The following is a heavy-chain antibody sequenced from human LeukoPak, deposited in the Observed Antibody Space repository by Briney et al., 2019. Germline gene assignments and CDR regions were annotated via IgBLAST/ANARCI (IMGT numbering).Heavy chain of an antibody. V-gene: IGHV4-38-2*02. CDR2: IYHSGST. CDR1: GYSISSGYY. J-gene: IGHJ4*02. CDR3: ARDLARYSRDSSGYDY. Sequence: SETLSLTCAVSGYSISSGYYWGWIRQPPGEGLEWIGSIYHSGSTYYNPSLKSRVTISVDTSKNQFSLILSSVTAADTAVYYCARDLARYSRDSSGYDYWGQGTLVTVSS. D-gene: IGHD3-22*01.